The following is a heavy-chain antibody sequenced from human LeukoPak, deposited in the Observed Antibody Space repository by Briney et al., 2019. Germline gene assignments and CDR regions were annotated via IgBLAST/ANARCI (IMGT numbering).Heavy chain of an antibody. D-gene: IGHD3-3*01. CDR3: ARGFFQGPHDY. J-gene: IGHJ4*02. CDR2: IKEDGSEK. CDR1: GFTFSRHH. V-gene: IGHV3-7*01. Sequence: PGGSLRLSCAASGFTFSRHHMSWVRQAPGKGLEWVANIKEDGSEKYYVDSVKGRFTISRDNAKNSLYLQMNSLRVEDTAVYYCARGFFQGPHDYWGQGTLVTVSS.